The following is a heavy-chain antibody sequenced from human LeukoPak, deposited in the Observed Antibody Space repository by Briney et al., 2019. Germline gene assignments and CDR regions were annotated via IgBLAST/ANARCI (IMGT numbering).Heavy chain of an antibody. Sequence: PSETLSLTCTVSGGSISSYYWSWIRQPPGKGLEWIGYIHYSGSTKYNPSFKRRATISVDTSKNQFSLKLISVTAADTAVYYCATVVRDDILTGYYIDHWGQGTLVTVSS. CDR1: GGSISSYY. D-gene: IGHD3-9*01. J-gene: IGHJ4*02. V-gene: IGHV4-59*01. CDR3: ATVVRDDILTGYYIDH. CDR2: IHYSGST.